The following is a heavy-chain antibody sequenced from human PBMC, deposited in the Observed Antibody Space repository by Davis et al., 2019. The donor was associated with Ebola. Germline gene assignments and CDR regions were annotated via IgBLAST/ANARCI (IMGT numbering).Heavy chain of an antibody. V-gene: IGHV4-39*01. CDR1: GGSISSSGYN. Sequence: MPSETLSLTCSVSGGSISSSGYNWGWVRQPPGKGLEWLGSIYYTGSTYYNPSLKSRVAISVDTSKNQFPLSLSSLTAADTAIYYCARQHRVTRPLDLWGQGTLVTVSS. CDR2: IYYTGST. CDR3: ARQHRVTRPLDL. J-gene: IGHJ5*02.